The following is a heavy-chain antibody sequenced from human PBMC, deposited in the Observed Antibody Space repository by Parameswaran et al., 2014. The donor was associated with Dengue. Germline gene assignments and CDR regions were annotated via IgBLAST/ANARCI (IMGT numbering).Heavy chain of an antibody. V-gene: IGHV3-53*04. CDR3: ARDLLWFGGKGYYYYGMDV. CDR2: IYSGGST. Sequence: RWIRQPPGKGLEWVSVIYSGGSTYYADSVKGRFTISRHNSKNTLYLQMNSLRAEDTAVYYCARDLLWFGGKGYYYYGMDVWGQGTTVTVSS. D-gene: IGHD3-10*01. J-gene: IGHJ6*02.